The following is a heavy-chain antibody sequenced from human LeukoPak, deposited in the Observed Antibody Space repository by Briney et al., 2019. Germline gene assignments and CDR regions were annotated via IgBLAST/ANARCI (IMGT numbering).Heavy chain of an antibody. CDR2: FDPENDET. J-gene: IGHJ4*02. V-gene: IGHV1-24*01. D-gene: IGHD3-22*01. CDR1: GYTLTELS. CDR3: ATIYYYDRSDYYRLDY. Sequence: ASVKVSCKVSGYTLTELSMHWVRQAPGKGLGWMGGFDPENDETFYAQKFQGRVTMTEDPSTDTAYMELSSLRYEDTAVYYCATIYYYDRSDYYRLDYWGQGTLVTVSS.